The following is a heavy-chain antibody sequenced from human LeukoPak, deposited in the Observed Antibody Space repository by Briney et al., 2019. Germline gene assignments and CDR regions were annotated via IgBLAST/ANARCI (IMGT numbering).Heavy chain of an antibody. V-gene: IGHV3-43*01. D-gene: IGHD2-21*02. Sequence: GGSLRLSCAASGFTFDRFTIHWVRHTPGKGLEWVSLINRRGHTFYADSVKGRFTISRDNSRNSVFLQMNSLRPEDTALYHCAKEVDCPSDCLFFHSWGQGTLVTVSS. J-gene: IGHJ4*02. CDR1: GFTFDRFT. CDR2: INRRGHT. CDR3: AKEVDCPSDCLFFHS.